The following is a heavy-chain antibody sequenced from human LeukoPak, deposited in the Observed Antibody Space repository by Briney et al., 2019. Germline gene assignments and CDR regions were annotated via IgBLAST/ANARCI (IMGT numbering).Heavy chain of an antibody. V-gene: IGHV4-34*01. D-gene: IGHD3-22*01. Sequence: SETLSLTCAVYGGSFSGYFWSWLRQPPWKGLEWIGEINHSGSTHYNPSLKSRVTISVDTSKIQFSLKLSSVPAADTAVYYCARARYYYDSSGYYAQRYYFDYWGQGTLVTVSS. CDR2: INHSGST. CDR1: GGSFSGYF. CDR3: ARARYYYDSSGYYAQRYYFDY. J-gene: IGHJ4*02.